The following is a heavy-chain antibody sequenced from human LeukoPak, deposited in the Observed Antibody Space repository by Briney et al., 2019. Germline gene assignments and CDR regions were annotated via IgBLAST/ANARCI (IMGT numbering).Heavy chain of an antibody. CDR1: GGSISSSSYY. J-gene: IGHJ2*01. Sequence: SETLSLTCTVSGGSISSSSYYWGWIRQPPGKGLEWIGYIYYSGSTNYNPSLKSRVTISIDTSKNQFSLKLSSVTAADTAVYYCARVAITIFGVVPPMDWYFDLWGRGTLVTVSS. V-gene: IGHV4-61*05. D-gene: IGHD3-3*01. CDR3: ARVAITIFGVVPPMDWYFDL. CDR2: IYYSGST.